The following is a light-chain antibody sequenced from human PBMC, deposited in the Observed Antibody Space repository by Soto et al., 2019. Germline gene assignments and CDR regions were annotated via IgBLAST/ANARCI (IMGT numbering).Light chain of an antibody. CDR3: QQRSNWPPLT. CDR1: QSVSSY. V-gene: IGKV3-11*01. Sequence: EIVLTQSPATLSLSPGERATLSCRASQSVSSYLAWYQQKPGQAPRLLIYDASNRATGIPARFSGSGSGTDFTLTISSLEPEVFAVYYCQQRSNWPPLTFGQGTKLEIK. CDR2: DAS. J-gene: IGKJ2*01.